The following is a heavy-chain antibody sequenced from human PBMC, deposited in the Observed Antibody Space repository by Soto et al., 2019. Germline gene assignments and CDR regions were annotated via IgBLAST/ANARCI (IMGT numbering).Heavy chain of an antibody. CDR1: GYSFTSYW. D-gene: IGHD6-13*01. J-gene: IGHJ4*02. CDR3: ARPRIAAAGTLDY. V-gene: IGHV5-51*01. CDR2: IYPGDSDT. Sequence: GESLKISCKGYGYSFTSYWIGWVRQMPGKGLEWMGIIYPGDSDTRYSPSFQGQVTISADKSISTAYLQWSSLKASDTAMYYCARPRIAAAGTLDYWGQGTLVTVSS.